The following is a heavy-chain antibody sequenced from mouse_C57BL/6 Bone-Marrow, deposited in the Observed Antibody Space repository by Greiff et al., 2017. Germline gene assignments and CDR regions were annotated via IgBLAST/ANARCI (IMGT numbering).Heavy chain of an antibody. V-gene: IGHV1-52*01. J-gene: IGHJ2*01. CDR1: GYTFTSYW. Sequence: QVQLQQPGAELVRPGSSVKLSCKASGYTFTSYWMHWVKQRPIQGLEWIGNIDPSDSETHYNQKFKDKATLTVDKSSSTAYMQLSSLTSEDSAVYDCAREGYGSRGFDYWGQGTTLTVSS. CDR2: IDPSDSET. D-gene: IGHD1-1*01. CDR3: AREGYGSRGFDY.